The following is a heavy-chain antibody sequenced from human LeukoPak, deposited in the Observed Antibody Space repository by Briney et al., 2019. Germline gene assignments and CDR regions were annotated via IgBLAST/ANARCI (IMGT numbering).Heavy chain of an antibody. Sequence: HPGGSPRLSCAASGFTFSSYAMHWVRQAPDKGLEYVAVISNDGTYKYYGDSVKGRFTISRDNSKNTLYLQMDSLRVEDTAVYSCTRKSGGSQRKMDDWFDPWGQGTLVIVSS. CDR2: ISNDGTYK. J-gene: IGHJ5*02. CDR3: TRKSGGSQRKMDDWFDP. CDR1: GFTFSSYA. D-gene: IGHD3-10*01. V-gene: IGHV3-30*04.